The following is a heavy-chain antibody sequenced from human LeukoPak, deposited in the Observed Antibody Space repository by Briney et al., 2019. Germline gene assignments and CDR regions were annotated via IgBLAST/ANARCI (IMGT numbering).Heavy chain of an antibody. CDR1: GYTFTSYG. J-gene: IGHJ5*02. V-gene: IGHV1-69*06. Sequence: SVKVSCKASGYTFTSYGISWVRQAPGQGLEWMGGIIPTFGTANYAQKFQGRVTITADKSTSTAYMELSSLRSEDTAVYYCASNRPGYSSGWYVGWFDPWGQGTLVTVSS. D-gene: IGHD6-19*01. CDR2: IIPTFGTA. CDR3: ASNRPGYSSGWYVGWFDP.